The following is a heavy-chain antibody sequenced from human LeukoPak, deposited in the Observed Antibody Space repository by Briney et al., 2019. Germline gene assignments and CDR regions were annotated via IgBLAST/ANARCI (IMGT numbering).Heavy chain of an antibody. J-gene: IGHJ6*03. D-gene: IGHD3-3*01. CDR2: VSGADGST. CDR3: AKRGYTIFGPTDYYMDV. Sequence: PGGSLRLSCAASGFTFSNYAMGWVRQAPGKGLEWVSVVSGADGSTYYTDSVKGRFTISRDNSNNKLHLQMNSLRAEDTAIYYCAKRGYTIFGPTDYYMDVWGKGTTVTVSS. CDR1: GFTFSNYA. V-gene: IGHV3-23*01.